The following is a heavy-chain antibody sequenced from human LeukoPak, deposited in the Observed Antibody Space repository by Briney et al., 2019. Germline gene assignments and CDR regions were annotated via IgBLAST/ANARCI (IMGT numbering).Heavy chain of an antibody. J-gene: IGHJ4*02. D-gene: IGHD3-3*01. CDR2: ITSDSNTI. CDR1: GFNFNVYS. CDR3: ARSTEWFADY. V-gene: IGHV3-48*01. Sequence: GRSLRLSCAASGFNFNVYSMNWVRQAPGKGLEWISYITSDSNTIYYADSVRGRFTISRDNAKKSVYLELSNLRVDDTAMYYCARSTEWFADYWGQGTLVTVSS.